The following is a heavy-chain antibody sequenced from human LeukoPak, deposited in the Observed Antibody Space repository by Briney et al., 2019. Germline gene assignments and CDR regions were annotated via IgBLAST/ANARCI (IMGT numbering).Heavy chain of an antibody. D-gene: IGHD1-26*01. J-gene: IGHJ4*02. Sequence: GGSLRLSCAASGFTFDNYAMAWVRQAPGKGLEWVSTICGSCANTHYADSVKGRFTISRDNSKNTLYLQMNSLRAEDTAVYHCAKDRSGSYSQGLDYWGQGTLVTVSS. CDR2: ICGSCANT. CDR3: AKDRSGSYSQGLDY. CDR1: GFTFDNYA. V-gene: IGHV3-23*01.